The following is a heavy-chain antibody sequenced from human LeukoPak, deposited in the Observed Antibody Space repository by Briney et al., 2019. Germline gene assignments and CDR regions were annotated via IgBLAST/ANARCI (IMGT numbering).Heavy chain of an antibody. CDR2: IIPIFGTA. D-gene: IGHD2-15*01. J-gene: IGHJ5*02. Sequence: GASVKVSCKASGYTFTSYYMHWVRQAPGQGLEWMGGIIPIFGTANYAQKFQGRVTITADKSTSTAYMELSSLRSEDTAVYYCARTLGYCSGDTCFGNNWFDPWGQGTLVTVSS. CDR3: ARTLGYCSGDTCFGNNWFDP. V-gene: IGHV1-69*06. CDR1: GYTFTSYY.